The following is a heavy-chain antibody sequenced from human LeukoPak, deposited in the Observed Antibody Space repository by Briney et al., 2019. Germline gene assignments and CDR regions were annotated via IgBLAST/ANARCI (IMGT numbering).Heavy chain of an antibody. V-gene: IGHV1-8*01. Sequence: ASVKVSCKASGYTFTSCDINWVRQATGQGLEWMGWMNPNSGNTGYAQKFQGRVTMTRNTSISTAYMELSSLRSEDTAVYYCARGGRFLSDPNWFDPWGQGTLVTVSS. CDR3: ARGGRFLSDPNWFDP. D-gene: IGHD3-3*01. CDR1: GYTFTSCD. CDR2: MNPNSGNT. J-gene: IGHJ5*02.